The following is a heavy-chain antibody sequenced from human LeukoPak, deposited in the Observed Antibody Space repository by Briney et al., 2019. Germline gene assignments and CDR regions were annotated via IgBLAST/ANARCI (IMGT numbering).Heavy chain of an antibody. Sequence: GGSLRLSCAASGFTFSTYWMSWARQAPGRGLEWVANINQDESERYYVDSVKGRFTISRDNAKSSLYLQMSSLRAEDTAVYYCARLGRGLAYWGQGTLVTVSS. CDR1: GFTFSTYW. CDR3: ARLGRGLAY. D-gene: IGHD3-10*01. V-gene: IGHV3-7*01. J-gene: IGHJ4*02. CDR2: INQDESER.